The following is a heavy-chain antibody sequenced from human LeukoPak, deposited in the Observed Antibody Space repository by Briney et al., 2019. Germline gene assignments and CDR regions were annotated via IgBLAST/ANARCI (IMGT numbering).Heavy chain of an antibody. J-gene: IGHJ5*02. Sequence: TLSLTCTVSGGSISSYYWSWIRQPXGKGLEWIGRIYTSGSTNYNPSLKSRVTMSVDTSKNQFSLKLSSVTAADTAVYYCARGPNSSSWYGGWFDPWGQGTLVTVSS. D-gene: IGHD6-13*01. V-gene: IGHV4-4*07. CDR1: GGSISSYY. CDR3: ARGPNSSSWYGGWFDP. CDR2: IYTSGST.